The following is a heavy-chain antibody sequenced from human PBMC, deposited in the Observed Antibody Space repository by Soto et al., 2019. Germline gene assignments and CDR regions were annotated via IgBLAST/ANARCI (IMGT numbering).Heavy chain of an antibody. D-gene: IGHD3-10*01. CDR1: GYTFTGDY. Sequence: GASVKVSCKASGYTFTGDYMHWVRQAPGQGLEWMGWINPNSGGTNYAQKFQGRVTMTRDTSISTAYMELSRLRSDDTAVYYCARGFTMVRGVIRPLDYWGQGTLVTVSS. J-gene: IGHJ4*02. CDR3: ARGFTMVRGVIRPLDY. V-gene: IGHV1-2*02. CDR2: INPNSGGT.